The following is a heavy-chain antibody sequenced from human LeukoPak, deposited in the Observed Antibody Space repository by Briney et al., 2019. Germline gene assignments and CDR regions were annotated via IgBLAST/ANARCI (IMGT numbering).Heavy chain of an antibody. D-gene: IGHD3-3*01. Sequence: GGSLRLSCAASGFTFSSYAMHWVRQAPGKGLEWVAVISYDGSNKYYADSVKGRFTISRDNSKNTLYLQMNSLRSEDTAVYYCAIHITIFGVVSRAETWGQGTLVTVSS. CDR2: ISYDGSNK. CDR3: AIHITIFGVVSRAET. J-gene: IGHJ4*02. V-gene: IGHV3-30-3*01. CDR1: GFTFSSYA.